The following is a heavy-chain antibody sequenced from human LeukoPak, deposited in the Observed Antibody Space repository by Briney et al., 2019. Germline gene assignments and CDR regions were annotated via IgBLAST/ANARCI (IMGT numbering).Heavy chain of an antibody. CDR3: ARVATVGGFDP. CDR1: GFTVSSNY. Sequence: GGSLRLSCAASGFTVSSNYMSWVRQAPGKGLEWVSVIYSGGSTYYADSVKGRYTISRDNSKNTLYLQMNSLRAEDTAVYYCARVATVGGFDPWGQGTLVTVSS. D-gene: IGHD4-17*01. J-gene: IGHJ5*02. CDR2: IYSGGST. V-gene: IGHV3-53*01.